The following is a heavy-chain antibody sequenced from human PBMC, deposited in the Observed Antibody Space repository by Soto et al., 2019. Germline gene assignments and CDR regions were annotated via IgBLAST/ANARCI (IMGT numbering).Heavy chain of an antibody. CDR2: IKSKTDGGTT. J-gene: IGHJ6*02. CDR1: SFTFNNAW. V-gene: IGHV3-15*07. Sequence: GGSLRLSCVASSFTFNNAWMNWVRQAPEKGLEWIGLIKSKTDGGTTDYAAPVKGRFTISRDDSKNKLYLQMNSLKTEDTAVYYCTTRLGYCSSTSCYGYYYYGMDVWGQGTTVTVSS. CDR3: TTRLGYCSSTSCYGYYYYGMDV. D-gene: IGHD2-2*01.